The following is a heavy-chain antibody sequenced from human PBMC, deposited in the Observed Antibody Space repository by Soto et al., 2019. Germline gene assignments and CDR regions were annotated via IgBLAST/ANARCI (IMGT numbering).Heavy chain of an antibody. CDR1: GFTFGTTD. Sequence: QLLQSGGGLVQPGGPLTLSCAASGFTFGTTDMSWVRQAPGEGLEWVSTIDGSGGITYYEDAVKGRFPISRDNSRNTVYLQMNRLRGDDTALYYCVKNSGWFNTWGQGALVTVSS. CDR3: VKNSGWFNT. J-gene: IGHJ5*02. CDR2: IDGSGGIT. D-gene: IGHD3-10*01. V-gene: IGHV3-23*01.